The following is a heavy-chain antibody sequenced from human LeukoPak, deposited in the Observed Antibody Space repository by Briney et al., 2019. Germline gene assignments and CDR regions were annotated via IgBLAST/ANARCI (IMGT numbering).Heavy chain of an antibody. CDR2: INPNSGGT. Sequence: ASVKVSCKASGYTFTGYYMHWVRQAPGQGLEWMGWINPNSGGTDYAQKFQGRVTMTRDTSISTAYMELSRLRSDDTAAYYCARGNRGHLDMNWFDPWGQGTLVTVSS. CDR3: ARGNRGHLDMNWFDP. D-gene: IGHD1-14*01. CDR1: GYTFTGYY. V-gene: IGHV1-2*02. J-gene: IGHJ5*02.